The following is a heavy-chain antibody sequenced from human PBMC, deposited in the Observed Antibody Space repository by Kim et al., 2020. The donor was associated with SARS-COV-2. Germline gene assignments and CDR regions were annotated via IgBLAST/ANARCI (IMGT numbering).Heavy chain of an antibody. J-gene: IGHJ4*02. CDR3: ARESSRRADY. CDR2: ILGRDGST. CDR1: GFTFSTYD. V-gene: IGHV3-23*01. Sequence: GGSLRLSCAASGFTFSTYDMSWVRQAPGTGLEWVSAILGRDGSTFYADSVKGRFTISRDNSKNTLFLQLNSLRAEDTALYYCARESSRRADYWGQGTLVT. D-gene: IGHD2-2*01.